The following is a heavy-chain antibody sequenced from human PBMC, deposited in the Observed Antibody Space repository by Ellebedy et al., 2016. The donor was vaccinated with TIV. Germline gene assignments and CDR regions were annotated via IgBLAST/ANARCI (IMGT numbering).Heavy chain of an antibody. CDR1: GGSFSGYY. D-gene: IGHD3-22*01. CDR3: ARYLKFESSGHGYYAMDV. CDR2: INHSGST. V-gene: IGHV4-34*01. Sequence: GSLRLSCTVYGGSFSGYYWSWIRQPPGKGLEWIGEINHSGSTNYNPSLKSRVTISIDTSRNQFSLKLASVTAADTAAYYCARYLKFESSGHGYYAMDVWGQGTTVTVSS. J-gene: IGHJ6*02.